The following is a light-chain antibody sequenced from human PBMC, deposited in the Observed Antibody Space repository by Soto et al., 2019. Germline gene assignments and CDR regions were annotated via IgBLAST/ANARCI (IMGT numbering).Light chain of an antibody. J-gene: IGKJ3*01. CDR3: QQSYSTPFT. CDR1: EDISNS. Sequence: DIQMTQSPSSLSASVGDRVTITCQASEDISNSLNWYQQRPGKAPKLLIFAASSVQSGVPSSFSGSGSGTDFTLTISSLQPEDFATYYCQQSYSTPFTFGPGTKVDIK. CDR2: AAS. V-gene: IGKV1-39*01.